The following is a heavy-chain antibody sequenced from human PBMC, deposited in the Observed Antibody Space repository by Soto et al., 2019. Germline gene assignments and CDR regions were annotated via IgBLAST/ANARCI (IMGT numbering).Heavy chain of an antibody. V-gene: IGHV3-23*01. CDR1: GFTFRDHA. Sequence: PGGSLRLSCVGSGFTFRDHAMRWVRQAPGRGLEWVSSISSNGASILNAESVKGRFSVSRDNAKNTVYLQMDNLRNEDWAVYYCAKDRYYDTPGWFDPWGQGSRGNVSS. CDR2: ISSNGASI. CDR3: AKDRYYDTPGWFDP. D-gene: IGHD3-22*01. J-gene: IGHJ5*02.